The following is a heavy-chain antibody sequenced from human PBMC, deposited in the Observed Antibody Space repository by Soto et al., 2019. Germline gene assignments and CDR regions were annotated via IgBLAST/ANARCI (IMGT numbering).Heavy chain of an antibody. CDR1: GFTFSSYA. CDR3: TGLLSDAFDI. J-gene: IGHJ3*02. CDR2: ISGSGGST. D-gene: IGHD1-1*01. Sequence: EVQLLESGGGLVQPGGSLRLSCAASGFTFSSYAMSWVRQAPGKGLEWVSAISGSGGSTYYADSVKGRFTISRDDSKNTAYLQMNSLKTEDTAVYYCTGLLSDAFDIWGQGTMVTVSS. V-gene: IGHV3-23*01.